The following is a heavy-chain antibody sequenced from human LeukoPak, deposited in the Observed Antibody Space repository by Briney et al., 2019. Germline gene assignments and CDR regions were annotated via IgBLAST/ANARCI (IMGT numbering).Heavy chain of an antibody. J-gene: IGHJ5*02. CDR2: IYSGGST. CDR3: ARGPTTTLGGNWFDP. CDR1: GFTVSSNY. Sequence: GGSLRLSCAASGFTVSSNYMSWVRQAPGKGLEWVSIIYSGGSTYYADSVKGRFTISRDNSKNTLYLQMSSLKAEDTAVYYCARGPTTTLGGNWFDPWGQGTLVTVSS. D-gene: IGHD3-16*01. V-gene: IGHV3-53*01.